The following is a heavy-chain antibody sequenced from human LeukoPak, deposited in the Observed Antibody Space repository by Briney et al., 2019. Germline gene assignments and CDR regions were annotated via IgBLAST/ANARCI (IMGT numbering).Heavy chain of an antibody. V-gene: IGHV4-39*01. CDR2: IYYSGST. Sequence: SETLSLTCTVSGGSISSSSYYWGWIRQPPGKGLEWIGSIYYSGSTYYNPSLKSRVTISIDTSKNQFSLKLSSVTAADTAVYYCARPGVGKDYYYMDVWGKGTTVTVSS. J-gene: IGHJ6*03. CDR3: ARPGVGKDYYYMDV. D-gene: IGHD3-10*01. CDR1: GGSISSSSYY.